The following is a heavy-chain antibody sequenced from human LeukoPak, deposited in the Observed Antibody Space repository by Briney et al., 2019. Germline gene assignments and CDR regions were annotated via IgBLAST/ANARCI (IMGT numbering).Heavy chain of an antibody. J-gene: IGHJ4*02. Sequence: GGSLRLSCAASGFTFSSYWMSWVRQAPGKGQELVANIKQDGGEKYYVDSVKGRFTISRDNAKNSLYLQMNSLRPEDTAVYYCAGRGDGNLYYFDHWGQGTLVTASS. V-gene: IGHV3-7*04. CDR3: AGRGDGNLYYFDH. D-gene: IGHD5-24*01. CDR1: GFTFSSYW. CDR2: IKQDGGEK.